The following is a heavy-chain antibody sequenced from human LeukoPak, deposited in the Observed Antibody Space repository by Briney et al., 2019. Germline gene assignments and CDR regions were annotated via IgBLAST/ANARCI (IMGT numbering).Heavy chain of an antibody. J-gene: IGHJ4*02. CDR2: ISYDGSNK. Sequence: GGSLRLSCAASGFTFSSYGMHWVRQAPGKGLEWVAVISYDGSNKYYADSVKGRFTTSRDNSKNTLYLQMNSLRAEDTAVYYCAKGGRGHCSSTSCYTDYWGQGTLVTVSS. CDR1: GFTFSSYG. CDR3: AKGGRGHCSSTSCYTDY. V-gene: IGHV3-33*05. D-gene: IGHD2-2*02.